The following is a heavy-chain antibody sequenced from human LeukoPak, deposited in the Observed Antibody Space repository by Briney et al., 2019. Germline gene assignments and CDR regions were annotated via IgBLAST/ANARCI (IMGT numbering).Heavy chain of an antibody. J-gene: IGHJ5*02. CDR3: ARSYWMRWFDP. CDR1: GGSINNYY. CDR2: IYYSGST. V-gene: IGHV4-59*08. Sequence: PSETLSLTCTVSGGSINNYYWSWIRQPPGEGLEWIGYIYYSGSTTYNPPLKSRVTISVDTSKNQFSPKLSSVTAADTAVYYCARSYWMRWFDPWGQGTLVTVSS. D-gene: IGHD1-1*01.